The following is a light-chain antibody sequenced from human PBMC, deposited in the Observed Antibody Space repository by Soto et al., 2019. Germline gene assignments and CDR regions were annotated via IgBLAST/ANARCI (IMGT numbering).Light chain of an antibody. CDR2: GAS. V-gene: IGKV3-15*01. J-gene: IGKJ1*01. CDR1: QSVRRN. Sequence: EIVMTQSPATLSVSPGERATLSCRASQSVRRNLAWYQQKPGQSPRLLIYGASTRATGVPARFSGTGSGTEFTLTISSLESEDFAVYYCQQYNNWPPWTFGHGTKVEVK. CDR3: QQYNNWPPWT.